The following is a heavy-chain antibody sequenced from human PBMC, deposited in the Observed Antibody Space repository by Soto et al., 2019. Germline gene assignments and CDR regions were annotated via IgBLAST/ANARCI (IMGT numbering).Heavy chain of an antibody. CDR2: LNPTSGNT. CDR3: VRGRDSSGWNWDFGY. Sequence: ASVKVSCKTSGYTFVSFDINWVRQATGQGLEWVGWLNPTSGNTGYAQKFRGRVTLATNTSITTAYMELTSLRSEDTAMYYCVRGRDSSGWNWDFGYWGQGTLVTV. V-gene: IGHV1-8*01. CDR1: GYTFVSFD. J-gene: IGHJ4*02. D-gene: IGHD3-22*01.